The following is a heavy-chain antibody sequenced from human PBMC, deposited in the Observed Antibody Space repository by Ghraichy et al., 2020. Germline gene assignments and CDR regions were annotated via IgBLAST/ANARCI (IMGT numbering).Heavy chain of an antibody. V-gene: IGHV3-64D*06. D-gene: IGHD5-24*01. Sequence: GSLRLSCSVSGFTISSYAMHWVRQAPGKGLEYVSSISSNGGSTYYADSVKGRFTISRDNSKNTLYLQMRSLRPDDTAMYYCVKDREINYWGQGTLVTVSS. CDR1: GFTISSYA. J-gene: IGHJ4*02. CDR3: VKDREINY. CDR2: ISSNGGST.